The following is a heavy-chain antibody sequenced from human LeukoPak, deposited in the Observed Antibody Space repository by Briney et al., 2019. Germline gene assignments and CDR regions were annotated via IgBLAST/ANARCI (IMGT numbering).Heavy chain of an antibody. CDR1: GGSFSSYY. CDR2: INHSGSS. J-gene: IGHJ4*02. D-gene: IGHD6-13*01. CDR3: ASSSEQQLVHGGSGY. Sequence: SESLTLTCAVYGGSFSSYYWSWIRQPPGKGLEWIGEINHSGSSKYNPYLKNRVTISVITTKNQYSLKLISVTAADTAVYYCASSSEQQLVHGGSGYWGQGTLVTVSS. V-gene: IGHV4-34*01.